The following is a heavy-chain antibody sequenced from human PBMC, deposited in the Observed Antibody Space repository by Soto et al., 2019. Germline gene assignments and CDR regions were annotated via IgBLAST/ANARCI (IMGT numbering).Heavy chain of an antibody. CDR2: INDSGST. V-gene: IGHV4-34*01. J-gene: IGHJ4*02. CDR3: ARDYDILTGLTFDY. D-gene: IGHD3-9*01. Sequence: PSETLSLTCAVSGESFSGYYWSWIPQPPGKGREWIGEINDSGSTNYNPSLKSRVTISGDTCKNQFSLKLSSVTAADTAVYYCARDYDILTGLTFDYWGQGTLVTVSS. CDR1: GESFSGYY.